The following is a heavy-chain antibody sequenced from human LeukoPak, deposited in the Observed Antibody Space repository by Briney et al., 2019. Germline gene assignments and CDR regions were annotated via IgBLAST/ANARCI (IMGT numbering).Heavy chain of an antibody. Sequence: SETLYLTCTVSGGSISSSSYYGGWIRQPPGKGLEWIGSIYYSGSTYYNASLKSRVTISVDTSKNQFSLKLSSVTAADTAVYYCARHEFLEWLLYRLNWFDPWGQGTLVTVSS. J-gene: IGHJ5*02. CDR1: GGSISSSSYY. CDR2: IYYSGST. V-gene: IGHV4-39*01. D-gene: IGHD3-3*01. CDR3: ARHEFLEWLLYRLNWFDP.